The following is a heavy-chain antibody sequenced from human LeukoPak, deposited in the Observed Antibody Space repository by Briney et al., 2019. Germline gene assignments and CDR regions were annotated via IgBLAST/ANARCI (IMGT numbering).Heavy chain of an antibody. J-gene: IGHJ4*02. Sequence: PSETLSLTCTVSGGSISSYYWSWIRQPPGKGLEWIGYIYYSGSTNYNPSLKSRVTISVDTSKNQFSLKLSSVTAADTAVYYCASQIKYSYGYGGLDYWGQGTLVTVSS. V-gene: IGHV4-59*08. CDR3: ASQIKYSYGYGGLDY. CDR2: IYYSGST. D-gene: IGHD5-18*01. CDR1: GGSISSYY.